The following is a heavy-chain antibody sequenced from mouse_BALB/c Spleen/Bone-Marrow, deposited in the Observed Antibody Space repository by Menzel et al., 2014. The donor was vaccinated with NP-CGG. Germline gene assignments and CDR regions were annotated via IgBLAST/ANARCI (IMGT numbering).Heavy chain of an antibody. V-gene: IGHV1S135*01. CDR1: GYSFTSYY. Sequence: EVQLQQSGPELMKPGASVKIPCKASGYSFTSYYMHWVKQSHGKSLEWIGYIDPFNGGTSYNQRFKGKATLTVDKSSSTAYMHLSSLTSEDSAVYYCARALSIDRFAYWGQGTLVTVSA. CDR3: ARALSIDRFAY. CDR2: IDPFNGGT. J-gene: IGHJ3*01.